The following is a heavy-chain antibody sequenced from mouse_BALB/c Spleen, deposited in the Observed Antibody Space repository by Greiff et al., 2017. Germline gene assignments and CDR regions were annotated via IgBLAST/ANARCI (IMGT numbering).Heavy chain of an antibody. V-gene: IGHV5-9-3*01. Sequence: EVQGVESGGGLVKPGGSLKLSCAASGFTFSSYAMSWVRQTPEKRLEWVASISSGGSYTYYPDSVKGRFTISRDNAKNTLYLQMSSLRSEDTAMYYCARDYDYDRHFDYWGQGTTLTVSS. J-gene: IGHJ2*01. CDR3: ARDYDYDRHFDY. CDR2: ISSGGSYT. D-gene: IGHD2-4*01. CDR1: GFTFSSYA.